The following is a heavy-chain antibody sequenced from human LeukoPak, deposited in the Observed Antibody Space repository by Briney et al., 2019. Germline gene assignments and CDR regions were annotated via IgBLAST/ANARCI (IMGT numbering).Heavy chain of an antibody. CDR2: IYHSGST. D-gene: IGHD2-15*01. J-gene: IGHJ4*02. CDR3: ARVVVSQGGGYYFDY. CDR1: GYSISSGYY. Sequence: SETLSLTCTVSGYSISSGYYWGWIRQPPGKGLEWTGSIYHSGSTYYNPSLKSRVTISVDTSKNQFSLKLSSVTAADTAVYYCARVVVSQGGGYYFDYWGQGTLVTVSS. V-gene: IGHV4-38-2*02.